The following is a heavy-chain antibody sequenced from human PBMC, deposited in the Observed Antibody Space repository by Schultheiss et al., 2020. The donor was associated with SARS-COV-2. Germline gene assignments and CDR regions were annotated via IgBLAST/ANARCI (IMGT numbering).Heavy chain of an antibody. Sequence: GGSLRLSCTASGFTFSSYAIHWVRQAPGKGLEWVAVISYDGSNKYYAGSVKGRFTISRDNSKNTRYLQMNSLRAEYTAVYYCARGLRFRLLGEYYFDYWGQGTLVTVSS. CDR1: GFTFSSYA. J-gene: IGHJ4*02. D-gene: IGHD3-3*01. CDR3: ARGLRFRLLGEYYFDY. CDR2: ISYDGSNK. V-gene: IGHV3-30-3*01.